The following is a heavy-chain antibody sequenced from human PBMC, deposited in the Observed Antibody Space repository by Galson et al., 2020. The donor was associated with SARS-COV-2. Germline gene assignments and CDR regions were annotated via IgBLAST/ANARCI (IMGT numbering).Heavy chain of an antibody. D-gene: IGHD2-2*01. CDR2: INYSGST. CDR3: ARVEGSTWRPYYFDY. CDR1: GTSFRDYQ. J-gene: IGHJ4*02. V-gene: IGHV4-34*01. Sequence: SQASENLSLTCAVYGTSFRDYQWSWIRQTPGKGLEWIGDINYSGSTNYNPSLKSRVTMSLDTPKNQFSLKLSSVTAADTAMYYCARVEGSTWRPYYFDYWGQGTLVTVSS.